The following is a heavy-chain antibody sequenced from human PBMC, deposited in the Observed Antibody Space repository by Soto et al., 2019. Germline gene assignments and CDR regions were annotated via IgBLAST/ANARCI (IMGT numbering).Heavy chain of an antibody. Sequence: PLETLSLTCGVSGGTIRSPDWWTWVRQPPGKGLEWIGEIFQSGSTNYTPSLESRVTISVDKSKNQFSLTLTSVTAADTAVYFCARGRGRYSSGWSWFDPWGQGILVTVS. V-gene: IGHV4-4*02. CDR3: ARGRGRYSSGWSWFDP. J-gene: IGHJ5*02. CDR1: GGTIRSPDW. D-gene: IGHD6-19*01. CDR2: IFQSGST.